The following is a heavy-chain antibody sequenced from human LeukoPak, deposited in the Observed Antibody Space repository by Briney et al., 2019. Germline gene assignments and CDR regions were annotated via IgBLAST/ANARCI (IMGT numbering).Heavy chain of an antibody. Sequence: GGSPRLSCAASGFTFRIYAMTWVRQAPGKGPEWVSGTLSGGTTTYYADSVKGRFTISRDNYRNTLYLQMNNLRAEDTAVYYCAKNYHDSSGPFSWAFDIWGQGTTVTVSS. CDR1: GFTFRIYA. CDR3: AKNYHDSSGPFSWAFDI. J-gene: IGHJ3*02. CDR2: TLSGGTTT. V-gene: IGHV3-23*01. D-gene: IGHD3-22*01.